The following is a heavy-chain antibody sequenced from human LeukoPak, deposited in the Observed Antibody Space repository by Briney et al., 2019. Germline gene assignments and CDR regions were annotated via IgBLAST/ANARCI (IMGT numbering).Heavy chain of an antibody. V-gene: IGHV3-15*04. CDR3: TTYGSGRKFDY. D-gene: IGHD3-10*01. CDR2: IESKTDGGTT. J-gene: IGHJ4*02. Sequence: PGGSHRLSCAASGFSFSDAWMSWVRQIPGKGLEWVGRIESKTDGGTTDYAAPVKGRFTISRDDSTNTLYLQTNSLKSEDTAVYYCTTYGSGRKFDYWGQGILVTVSS. CDR1: GFSFSDAW.